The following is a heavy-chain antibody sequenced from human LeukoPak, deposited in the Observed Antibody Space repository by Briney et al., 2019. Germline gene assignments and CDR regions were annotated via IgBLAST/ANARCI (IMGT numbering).Heavy chain of an antibody. Sequence: PGGSLRLSCAASGFTFSTYAMSWVRQAPGKGLEWVSAISHSGDNTYYADSVKGRFTISRDSSESTLYLQMNGLRAEDTAVYYCAKDRGSGWYAGLFDYWGQGTLVTVSS. D-gene: IGHD6-19*01. CDR1: GFTFSTYA. CDR3: AKDRGSGWYAGLFDY. V-gene: IGHV3-23*01. CDR2: ISHSGDNT. J-gene: IGHJ4*02.